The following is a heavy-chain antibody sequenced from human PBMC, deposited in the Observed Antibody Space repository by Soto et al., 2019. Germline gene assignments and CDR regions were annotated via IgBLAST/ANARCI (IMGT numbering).Heavy chain of an antibody. J-gene: IGHJ5*02. Sequence: QVQLQESGPGLVKPSETLSLTCTVSGGSVSSGSYYWSWIRQPPGKVLEWIGYIYYSGSTNYNPSLKSRVTISVDTSKNQFSLKLSSVTAADTAVYYCARERRAYSSSWYGANNWFDPWGQGTLVTVSS. CDR2: IYYSGST. D-gene: IGHD6-13*01. V-gene: IGHV4-61*01. CDR1: GGSVSSGSYY. CDR3: ARERRAYSSSWYGANNWFDP.